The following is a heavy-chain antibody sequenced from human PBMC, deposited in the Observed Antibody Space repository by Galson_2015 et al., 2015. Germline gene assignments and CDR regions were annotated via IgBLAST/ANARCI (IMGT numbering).Heavy chain of an antibody. J-gene: IGHJ4*02. V-gene: IGHV2-5*02. D-gene: IGHD1-26*01. CDR1: GFSLSTSGVG. CDR3: ARSKADARGGSFDY. CDR2: IYWDDDK. Sequence: PALVKPTQPLTLTCTFSGFSLSTSGVGVGWIRQPPGKALEWLALIYWDDDKRCSPSLKSRLTITKDTSKNQVVLTMTNMDPEDTDRYYCARSKADARGGSFDYWGQGTLVTVSS.